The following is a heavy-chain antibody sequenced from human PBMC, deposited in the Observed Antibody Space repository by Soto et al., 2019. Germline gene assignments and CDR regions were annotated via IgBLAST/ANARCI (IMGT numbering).Heavy chain of an antibody. V-gene: IGHV4-34*01. D-gene: IGHD5-12*01. CDR1: GGSFSGYY. CDR3: ARPAGDGYNTPLHYYYYGMDV. CDR2: INHSGST. Sequence: SETVSLTCAVYGGSFSGYYWSWIRQPPGKGLEWIGEINHSGSTNYNPSLKSRVTISVDTSKNQFSLKLSSVTAADTAVYYCARPAGDGYNTPLHYYYYGMDVWGQGTTVTVSS. J-gene: IGHJ6*02.